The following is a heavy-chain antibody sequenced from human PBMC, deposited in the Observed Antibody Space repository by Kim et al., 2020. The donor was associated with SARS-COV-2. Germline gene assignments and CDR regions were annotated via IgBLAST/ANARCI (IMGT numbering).Heavy chain of an antibody. V-gene: IGHV4-38-2*02. CDR1: GYSISSGYY. J-gene: IGHJ4*02. CDR2: IYHSGST. D-gene: IGHD3-22*01. CDR3: ARDQFEGGYYDSSGGTHGGY. Sequence: SETLSLTCTVSGYSISSGYYWGWIRQPPGKGLEWIGSIYHSGSTYYNPSLKSRVTISVDTSKNQFSLKLSSVTAADTAVYYCARDQFEGGYYDSSGGTHGGYWGQGTLVTVSS.